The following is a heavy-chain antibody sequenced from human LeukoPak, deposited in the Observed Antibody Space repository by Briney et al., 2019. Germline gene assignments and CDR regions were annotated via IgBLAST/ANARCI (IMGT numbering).Heavy chain of an antibody. V-gene: IGHV3-30*04. D-gene: IGHD2-2*01. CDR3: ARDLIVVVPAATLSNYYYYGMDV. CDR2: ISYDGSNK. J-gene: IGHJ6*02. Sequence: GGSLRLSCAASGFTFSTYAMHWVRRAPGKGLEWVAVISYDGSNKYYADSVKGRFTISRDNSKNTLYLQMNSLRAEDTAVYYCARDLIVVVPAATLSNYYYYGMDVWGQGTTVTVSS. CDR1: GFTFSTYA.